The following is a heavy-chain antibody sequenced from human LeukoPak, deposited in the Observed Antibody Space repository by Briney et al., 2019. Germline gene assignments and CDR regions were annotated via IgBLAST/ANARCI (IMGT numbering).Heavy chain of an antibody. Sequence: GGSLRLSCAASEFTFSSYALHWVRQAPGKGLEWVAVISYDGSNKYYADSVKGRFTISRDNSKNTLYLQMNSLRAEDTAVYYCARDGYCSSTSCSPPLVYGMDVWGQGTTVTVSS. CDR3: ARDGYCSSTSCSPPLVYGMDV. CDR2: ISYDGSNK. V-gene: IGHV3-30-3*01. J-gene: IGHJ6*02. CDR1: EFTFSSYA. D-gene: IGHD2-2*03.